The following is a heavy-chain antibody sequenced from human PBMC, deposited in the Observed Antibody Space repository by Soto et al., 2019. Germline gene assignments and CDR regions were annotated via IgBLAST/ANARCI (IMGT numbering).Heavy chain of an antibody. J-gene: IGHJ6*02. D-gene: IGHD3-3*01. Sequence: ASVKVSGKASGGTFSSYAISWVRQAPGQGLEWMGGIIPIFGTANYAQKFQGRVTITADKSTSTAYMELSSLRSEDTAVYYCARGFGRNYYYGMDVWGQGTTVTVSS. CDR1: GGTFSSYA. V-gene: IGHV1-69*06. CDR2: IIPIFGTA. CDR3: ARGFGRNYYYGMDV.